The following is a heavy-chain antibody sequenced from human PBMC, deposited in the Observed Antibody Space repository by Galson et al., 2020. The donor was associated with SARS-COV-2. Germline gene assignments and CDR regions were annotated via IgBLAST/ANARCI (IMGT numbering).Heavy chain of an antibody. D-gene: IGHD3-22*01. Sequence: GESLKISCITSGFNFRSYGIHWVRQAPGKGLEWVAVIWYDGSNKFYADSGKGRFSISSDSSKNTVDLHMNSLRAEDTAVYYCARGPMIVVAMTSNAFDIWGQGTMVTVSS. CDR1: GFNFRSYG. CDR2: IWYDGSNK. V-gene: IGHV3-33*01. J-gene: IGHJ3*02. CDR3: ARGPMIVVAMTSNAFDI.